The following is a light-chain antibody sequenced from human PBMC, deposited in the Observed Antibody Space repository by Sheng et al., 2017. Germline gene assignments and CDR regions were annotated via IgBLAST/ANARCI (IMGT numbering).Light chain of an antibody. CDR2: KAS. V-gene: IGKV1-5*03. CDR1: ESMSYW. CDR3: QQRRTWPLT. J-gene: IGKJ4*01. Sequence: DIQMTQSPSTLSASVGDRVTITCRASESMSYWLAWYQQKPGKAPKLLIYKASALESGVPSRFSGSGSRTEFTLTISSLEPEDFAVYYCQQRRTWPLTFGGGTKVEI.